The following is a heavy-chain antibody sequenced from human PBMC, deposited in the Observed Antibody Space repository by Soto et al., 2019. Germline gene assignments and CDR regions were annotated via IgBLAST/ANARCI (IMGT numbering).Heavy chain of an antibody. D-gene: IGHD3-10*01. V-gene: IGHV3-9*01. Sequence: EVQLVESGGGLVQPGRSLRLSCAASGFTFDDYAMHWVRQAAGKGLEWVSGISWNRGSIAYADSVKGRFTISRDNAKNSLYLQMNSLRAEDTALYYCAKDLYYGSAQYAFDIWGQGTMVTVSS. CDR2: ISWNRGSI. CDR3: AKDLYYGSAQYAFDI. J-gene: IGHJ3*02. CDR1: GFTFDDYA.